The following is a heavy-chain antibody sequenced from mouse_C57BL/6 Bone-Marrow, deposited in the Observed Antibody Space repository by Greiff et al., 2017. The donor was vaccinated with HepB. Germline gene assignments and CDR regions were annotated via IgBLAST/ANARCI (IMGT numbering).Heavy chain of an antibody. CDR3: ARRPFDY. V-gene: IGHV5-4*01. J-gene: IGHJ2*01. CDR1: GFTFSSYA. CDR2: ISDGGSYT. Sequence: DVHLVESGGGLVKPGGSLKLSCAASGFTFSSYAMSWVRQTPEKRLEWVATISDGGSYTYYPDNVKGRFTISRDNAKNNLYLQMSHLKSEDTAMYYCARRPFDYWGQGTTLTVSS.